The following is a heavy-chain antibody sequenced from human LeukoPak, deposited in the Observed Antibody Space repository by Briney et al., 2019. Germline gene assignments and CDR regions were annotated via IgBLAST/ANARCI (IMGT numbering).Heavy chain of an antibody. D-gene: IGHD5-18*01. CDR1: GFTFTTYE. CDR3: VRGGNYGYLWNAFDV. Sequence: PGGSLRLSCVGYGFTFTTYEMNWVRQAPGKGLEWISYISSSGSSIYYTDSVKGRFTISRDNAKNSLYLQMHSLRDEDTADYYCVRGGNYGYLWNAFDVWGQGTMVTISS. V-gene: IGHV3-48*03. CDR2: ISSSGSSI. J-gene: IGHJ3*01.